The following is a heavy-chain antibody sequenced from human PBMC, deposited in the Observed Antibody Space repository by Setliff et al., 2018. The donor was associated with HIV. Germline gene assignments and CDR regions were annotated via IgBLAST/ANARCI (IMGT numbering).Heavy chain of an antibody. CDR1: GDSISSNNYY. CDR3: ARDSSGSIDAFDI. J-gene: IGHJ3*02. D-gene: IGHD3-22*01. V-gene: IGHV4-39*07. Sequence: ASETLSLTCTVSGDSISSNNYYWAWIRQSPGKGLEWIGCIYHSGSTYYNPSLKSRVTISVDTSKNQFSLKLSSVTAADTAVYYCARDSSGSIDAFDIWGQGTMVTVSS. CDR2: IYHSGST.